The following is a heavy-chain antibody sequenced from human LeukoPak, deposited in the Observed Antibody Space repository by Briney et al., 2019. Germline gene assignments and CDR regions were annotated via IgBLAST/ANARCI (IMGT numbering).Heavy chain of an antibody. Sequence: GGSLRLSCEASGFTFENYAIHWVRQAPGKGLEWVSGISWNGNYIGYADSVKGRFTISRDNSKKSLYLQMNSLRPEGTALYYCLKDMDNNGWGWGQGTLVTVSA. D-gene: IGHD3-16*01. CDR3: LKDMDNNGWG. V-gene: IGHV3-9*01. J-gene: IGHJ4*02. CDR2: ISWNGNYI. CDR1: GFTFENYA.